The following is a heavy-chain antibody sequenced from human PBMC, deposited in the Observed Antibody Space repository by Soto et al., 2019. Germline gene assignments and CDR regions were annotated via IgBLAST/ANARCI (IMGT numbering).Heavy chain of an antibody. V-gene: IGHV1-69*13. J-gene: IGHJ5*02. Sequence: GASVKVSCKASGGTFSSYAISWVRQAPGQGLEWMGGIIPIFGTANYAQKFQGRVTITADESTSTAYMELSSLRSEDTAVYYCARGYDSSGWHLGLNWFDPWGQGTLVTVYS. CDR2: IIPIFGTA. D-gene: IGHD6-19*01. CDR1: GGTFSSYA. CDR3: ARGYDSSGWHLGLNWFDP.